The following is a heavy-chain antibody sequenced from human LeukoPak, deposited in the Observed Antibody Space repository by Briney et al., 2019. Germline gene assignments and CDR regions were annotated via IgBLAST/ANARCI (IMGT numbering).Heavy chain of an antibody. V-gene: IGHV4-34*01. Sequence: PSETLSLTRAVYGGSFSGYYWSWIRQPPGKGLEWIGEINHSGSTNYNPSLKSRVTISVDTSKNQFSLKLSSVTAADTAVYYCATPTTRTVYFDYWGQGTLVTVSS. CDR3: ATPTTRTVYFDY. J-gene: IGHJ4*02. CDR2: INHSGST. D-gene: IGHD4-11*01. CDR1: GGSFSGYY.